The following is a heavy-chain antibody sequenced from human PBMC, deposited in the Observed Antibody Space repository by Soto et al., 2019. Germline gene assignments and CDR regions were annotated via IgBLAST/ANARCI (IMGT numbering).Heavy chain of an antibody. V-gene: IGHV1-69*01. Sequence: QVPLVQSGAEVKKPGSSVKVSCKASGGTFSSYAISWVRQAPGQGLEWMGGIIPIFGTANYAQKFQGRVTITADESTSTAYMELSSLRSEDTAVYYCASSTYYDFWSGYSVHYYYYYGMDVWGQGTTVTVSS. J-gene: IGHJ6*02. CDR2: IIPIFGTA. CDR1: GGTFSSYA. CDR3: ASSTYYDFWSGYSVHYYYYYGMDV. D-gene: IGHD3-3*01.